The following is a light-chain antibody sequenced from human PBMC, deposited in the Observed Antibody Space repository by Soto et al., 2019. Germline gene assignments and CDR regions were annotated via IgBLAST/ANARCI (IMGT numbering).Light chain of an antibody. CDR2: AAS. Sequence: AIRMTQSPSSFSASTGDRVTITCRASQGISSYLAWYQQKPGKAPKLLIYAASTLQSGVPSRFSGSGSGTEFTLTISRLQSEDFAVYYCQQYNKWPRTFGQGTKVDIK. J-gene: IGKJ1*01. V-gene: IGKV1-8*01. CDR1: QGISSY. CDR3: QQYNKWPRT.